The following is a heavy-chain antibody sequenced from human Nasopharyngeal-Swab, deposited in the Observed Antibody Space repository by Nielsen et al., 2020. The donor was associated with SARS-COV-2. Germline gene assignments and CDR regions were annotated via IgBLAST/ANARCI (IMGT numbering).Heavy chain of an antibody. CDR2: INHSGST. Sequence: GSLRLSCAVYGGSFSGYYWSWIRQPPGKGLEWIGEINHSGSTNYNPSLKSRVTISVDTSKNQFSLKLSSVTAADTAVYYCARGTITMIPRPRPPRTLDPWGQGTLVTVSS. V-gene: IGHV4-34*01. J-gene: IGHJ5*02. CDR3: ARGTITMIPRPRPPRTLDP. D-gene: IGHD3-22*01. CDR1: GGSFSGYY.